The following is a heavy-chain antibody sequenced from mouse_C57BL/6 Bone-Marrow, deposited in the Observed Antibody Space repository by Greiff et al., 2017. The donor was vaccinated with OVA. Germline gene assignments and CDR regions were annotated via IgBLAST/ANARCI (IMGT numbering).Heavy chain of an antibody. J-gene: IGHJ2*01. CDR3: ARESFTTVVANFDY. CDR1: GYSFTDYN. Sequence: VQLKESGPELVKPGASVKISCKASGYSFTDYNMNWVKQSNGKSLEWIGVINPNYGTTSYNQKFKGKATLTVDQSSSTAYMQLNSLTSEDSAVYYCARESFTTVVANFDYWGQGTTLTVSS. CDR2: INPNYGTT. V-gene: IGHV1-39*01. D-gene: IGHD1-1*01.